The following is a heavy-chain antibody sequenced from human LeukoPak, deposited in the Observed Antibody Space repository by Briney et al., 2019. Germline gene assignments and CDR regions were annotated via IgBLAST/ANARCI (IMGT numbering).Heavy chain of an antibody. D-gene: IGHD5-18*01. Sequence: SETLSLTCTVSGGSISSSSYYWSWIRQPPGKGLEWIGYIYYSGSTNYNPSLKSRVTISVDTSKNQFSLKLSSVTAADTAVYYCARANSYGYHYYMDVWGKGTTVTVSS. V-gene: IGHV4-61*01. CDR3: ARANSYGYHYYMDV. J-gene: IGHJ6*03. CDR2: IYYSGST. CDR1: GGSISSSSYY.